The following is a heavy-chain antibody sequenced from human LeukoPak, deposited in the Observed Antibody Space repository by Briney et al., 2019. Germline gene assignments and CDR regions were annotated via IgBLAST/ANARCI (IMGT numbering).Heavy chain of an antibody. V-gene: IGHV1-8*01. CDR3: ARHRGSTILLRFDP. D-gene: IGHD2-2*01. Sequence: ASVKVSCKASGYTFTSYDINWVRQAAGQGLEWMGWVNPNSGNTGYAQIFQGRVTITRNTSISTAYMELSSLRSEDTAVYYCARHRGSTILLRFDPWGQGTLVTVSS. CDR1: GYTFTSYD. CDR2: VNPNSGNT. J-gene: IGHJ5*02.